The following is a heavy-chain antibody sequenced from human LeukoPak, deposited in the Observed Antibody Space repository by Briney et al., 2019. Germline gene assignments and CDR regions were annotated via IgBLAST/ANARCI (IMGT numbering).Heavy chain of an antibody. D-gene: IGHD3-10*01. V-gene: IGHV3-53*01. CDR2: IYSNGNT. CDR1: GFTVSNNY. J-gene: IGHJ3*02. CDR3: ARESGFGELFPYAFDI. Sequence: PGGSLRLPCAASGFTVSNNYMSWVRQAPGKGLEWVSVIYSNGNTYYADSVKGRFAISRDCSRNTVYLQMNSLRAEDTAVYYCARESGFGELFPYAFDIWGQGTVVTVSS.